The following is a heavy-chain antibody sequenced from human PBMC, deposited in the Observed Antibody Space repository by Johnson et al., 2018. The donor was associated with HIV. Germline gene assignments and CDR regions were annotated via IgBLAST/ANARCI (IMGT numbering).Heavy chain of an antibody. Sequence: VQLVESGGGVVQPGRSLRLSCAASGFTFSSYAMHWVRQAPGKGLEWVSVIYSGGSPYYADSVKGRFTISRDNSKNTLYLQMNSLRAEDTAVYYCAKDLFTEREDDVFDIWGQGTMVTVSS. J-gene: IGHJ3*02. D-gene: IGHD1-26*01. CDR2: IYSGGSP. V-gene: IGHV3-NL1*01. CDR3: AKDLFTEREDDVFDI. CDR1: GFTFSSYA.